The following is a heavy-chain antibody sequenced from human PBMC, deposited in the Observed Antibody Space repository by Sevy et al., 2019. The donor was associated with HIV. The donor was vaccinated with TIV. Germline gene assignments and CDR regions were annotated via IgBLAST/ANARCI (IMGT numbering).Heavy chain of an antibody. D-gene: IGHD6-19*01. Sequence: SETLSLTCTVSDVSISSGTNYWGWIRQPPGKGLKWIGSIYYGGSTYYNPSLKSRVTVSADTSTNQFSLKLTSVTVADTAVYYCARQRGGWYEYDASDVWGQGTMVTVSS. J-gene: IGHJ3*01. CDR2: IYYGGST. CDR3: ARQRGGWYEYDASDV. CDR1: DVSISSGTNY. V-gene: IGHV4-39*01.